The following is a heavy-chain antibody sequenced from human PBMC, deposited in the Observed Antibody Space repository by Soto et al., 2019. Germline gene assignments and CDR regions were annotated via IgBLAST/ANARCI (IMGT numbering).Heavy chain of an antibody. V-gene: IGHV1-46*01. CDR1: GYTFTSYF. CDR2: INPSGGST. Sequence: ASVKVSCKASGYTFTSYFMHWVRQAPGQGLERMGIINPSGGSTSYAQKFQGRVTMTRDTSTSTVYMELSSLRSEDTAVYYCARVYCSGGGCYGIDYWGQGTLVTVSS. J-gene: IGHJ4*02. D-gene: IGHD2-15*01. CDR3: ARVYCSGGGCYGIDY.